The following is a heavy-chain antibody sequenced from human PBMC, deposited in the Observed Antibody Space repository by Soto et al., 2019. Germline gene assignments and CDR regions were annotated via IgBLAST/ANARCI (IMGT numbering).Heavy chain of an antibody. CDR3: ARPRGRIDDSSGYYLSRFDY. CDR2: IIPIFGTA. Sequence: QVQLVQSGAEVKKPGSSVKVSCKASGGTFSSYAISWVRQAPGQGLEWMGGIIPIFGTANYAQKFQGRVTITADESTSTAYMELSSLRSEDTAVYYCARPRGRIDDSSGYYLSRFDYWGQGTLVTVSS. V-gene: IGHV1-69*01. J-gene: IGHJ4*02. CDR1: GGTFSSYA. D-gene: IGHD3-22*01.